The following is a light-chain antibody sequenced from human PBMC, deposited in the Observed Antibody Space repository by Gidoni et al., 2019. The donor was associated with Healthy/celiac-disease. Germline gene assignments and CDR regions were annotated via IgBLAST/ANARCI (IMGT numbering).Light chain of an antibody. J-gene: IGKJ1*01. Sequence: DIQLTPSPSSLSASVGDRVTITCRASQSISSYLNWYQQKPGKAPQLLIYAASSLQSGVPSRFSGRGSGKDFTLTISSLQPEDCATYYCQQSYSTPRTFGQGTKVEIK. CDR1: QSISSY. V-gene: IGKV1-39*01. CDR2: AAS. CDR3: QQSYSTPRT.